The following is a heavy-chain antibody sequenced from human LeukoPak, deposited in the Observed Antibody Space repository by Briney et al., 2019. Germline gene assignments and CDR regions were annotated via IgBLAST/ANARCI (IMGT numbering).Heavy chain of an antibody. D-gene: IGHD4-23*01. V-gene: IGHV4-34*01. CDR1: GGSFFGSH. J-gene: IGHJ4*02. Sequence: SETLSLTCAVSGGSFFGSHWNWIRQSPEKGLEGMGEINHSGRTNYNPSLKSRVTISVDTSKSQFFLKLTSVTAADTAVYYCARDPTTVVTLPYYFDFWGQGTLVTVSA. CDR3: ARDPTTVVTLPYYFDF. CDR2: INHSGRT.